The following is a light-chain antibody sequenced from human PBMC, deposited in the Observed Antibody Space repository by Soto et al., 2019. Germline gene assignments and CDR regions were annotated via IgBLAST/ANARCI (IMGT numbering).Light chain of an antibody. CDR1: SSDVGGYNY. J-gene: IGLJ2*01. Sequence: QSVLTQPPSASGSPGQSVTISCTGNSSDVGGYNYVSWFQQHTGKVPELIIYEVNKRTSGVPDRFSGSKSGNTASLTVSGLQAEDVADYYCITFAGRDTFVFGGGTKLTVL. CDR2: EVN. V-gene: IGLV2-8*01. CDR3: ITFAGRDTFV.